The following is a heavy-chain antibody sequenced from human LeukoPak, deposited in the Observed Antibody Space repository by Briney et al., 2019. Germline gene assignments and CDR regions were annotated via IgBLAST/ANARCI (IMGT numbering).Heavy chain of an antibody. CDR3: ASGSGGYSYDMSPYYYDSSGYYPFDY. J-gene: IGHJ4*02. Sequence: PGGSLRLSCAASGFTFSSYEMNWVRQAPGKGLEWVSYISSSGSTIYYADSVKGRFTISRDNAKNSLYLQMNSLRAEDTAVYYCASGSGGYSYDMSPYYYDSSGYYPFDYWGQGTLVTVSS. CDR2: ISSSGSTI. CDR1: GFTFSSYE. D-gene: IGHD3-22*01. V-gene: IGHV3-48*03.